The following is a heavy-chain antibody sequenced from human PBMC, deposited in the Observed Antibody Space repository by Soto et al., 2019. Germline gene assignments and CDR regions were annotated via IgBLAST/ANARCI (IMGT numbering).Heavy chain of an antibody. CDR3: AKDHYDFWSGYYHGDYYYYGMDV. V-gene: IGHV3-30*18. D-gene: IGHD3-3*01. CDR2: ISYDGSNK. J-gene: IGHJ6*02. Sequence: GGSLRLSCAASGFTFSSYGMHWVRQAPGKGLEWVAVISYDGSNKYYADSVKGRFTISRDNSKNTLYLQMNSLRAEDTAVYYCAKDHYDFWSGYYHGDYYYYGMDVWGQGTTVTVSS. CDR1: GFTFSSYG.